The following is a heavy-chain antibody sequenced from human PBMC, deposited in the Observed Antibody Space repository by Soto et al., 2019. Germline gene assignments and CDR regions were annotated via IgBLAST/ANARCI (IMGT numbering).Heavy chain of an antibody. CDR1: GGSFSGYY. J-gene: IGHJ3*02. CDR2: INHSGST. CDR3: ARGRGNYDYIWGSYRTGAFDI. V-gene: IGHV4-34*01. Sequence: SETLSLTCAVYGGSFSGYYWSWIRQPPGKGLEWIGEINHSGSTNYNPSLKSRVTISVDTSKNQFSLKLSSVTAADTAVYYCARGRGNYDYIWGSYRTGAFDIWGQGTMVTVSS. D-gene: IGHD3-16*02.